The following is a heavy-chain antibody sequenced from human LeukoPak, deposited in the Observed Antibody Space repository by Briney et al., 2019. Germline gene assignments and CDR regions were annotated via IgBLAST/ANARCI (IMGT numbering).Heavy chain of an antibody. Sequence: GGSLRLSCAASGFTFSDYYMSWIRQAPGKGLEWVSHISSSSADTKYADSVKGRFTISRDNSKNSLYLQMNSLRTEDTALYYCAKGPGVDTAMVHFDYWGQGTLVTASS. V-gene: IGHV3-11*05. D-gene: IGHD5-18*01. CDR3: AKGPGVDTAMVHFDY. J-gene: IGHJ4*02. CDR1: GFTFSDYY. CDR2: ISSSSADT.